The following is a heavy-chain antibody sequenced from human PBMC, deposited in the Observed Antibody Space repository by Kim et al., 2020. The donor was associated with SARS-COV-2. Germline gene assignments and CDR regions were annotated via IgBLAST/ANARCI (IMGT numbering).Heavy chain of an antibody. D-gene: IGHD3-10*01. V-gene: IGHV3-48*03. J-gene: IGHJ6*02. Sequence: VKGRFTISRDSAKNVVYLEMSSLRAEDTALYYCSRTSSVSLYQYGMDVWGQGTTVTVSS. CDR3: SRTSSVSLYQYGMDV.